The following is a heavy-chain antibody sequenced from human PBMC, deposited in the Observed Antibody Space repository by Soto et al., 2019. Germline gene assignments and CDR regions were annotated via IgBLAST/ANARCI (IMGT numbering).Heavy chain of an antibody. CDR1: GGSISSYY. Sequence: SETLSLTCTVSGGSISSYYWSWIRQPPGKGLEWIAYLYNSGSTNYNPSLKSRVTISVDTSKNQFSLKLSSVMAADTAVYYCARGALTTYFDYWGQGTLVTVSS. CDR2: LYNSGST. CDR3: ARGALTTYFDY. J-gene: IGHJ4*02. V-gene: IGHV4-59*01.